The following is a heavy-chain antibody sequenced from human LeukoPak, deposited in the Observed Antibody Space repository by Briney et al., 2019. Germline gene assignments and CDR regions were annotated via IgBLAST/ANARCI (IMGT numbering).Heavy chain of an antibody. J-gene: IGHJ3*02. CDR3: ATSALWFGELPHDAFDI. Sequence: GGSLRLSCAASGFTFSSYAMHWVRQAPGKGLEWVAVISYDGSNKYYADSVKGRFTISRDNSKNTLYLQMNSLRAEDTAVYYCATSALWFGELPHDAFDIWGQGTMVSVSS. V-gene: IGHV3-30*04. CDR1: GFTFSSYA. CDR2: ISYDGSNK. D-gene: IGHD3-10*01.